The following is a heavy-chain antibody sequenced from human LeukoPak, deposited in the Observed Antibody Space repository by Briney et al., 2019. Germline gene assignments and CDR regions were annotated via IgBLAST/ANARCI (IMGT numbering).Heavy chain of an antibody. CDR1: GLNVSHYY. CDR3: ARASWGYDFDS. Sequence: GGSLRLSCAVSGLNVSHYYMSWVRQAPGKGLEWVSVIYSNNTTYYADAVKGRFTISRGNSNSTLYLQMNNLRVDDTAVYYCARASWGYDFDSWGLGTLVAVSS. D-gene: IGHD7-27*01. V-gene: IGHV3-53*01. J-gene: IGHJ4*02. CDR2: IYSNNTT.